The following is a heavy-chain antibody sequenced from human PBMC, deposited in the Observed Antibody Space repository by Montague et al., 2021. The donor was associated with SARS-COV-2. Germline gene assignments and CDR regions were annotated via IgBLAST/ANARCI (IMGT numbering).Heavy chain of an antibody. V-gene: IGHV4-39*01. D-gene: IGHD2-2*01. CDR2: IYYSGST. CDR1: GGSISSSSYY. J-gene: IGHJ5*02. Sequence: SETLSLTCTVSGGSISSSSYYWGWIRQPPGKGLEWIGNIYYSGSTYYNPSLKSRVTISADTSKNQFSLKLRSVTAADTAVYYCARHLGVWFIVEVPCGFDLWGQGTPVTVSS. CDR3: ARHLGVWFIVEVPCGFDL.